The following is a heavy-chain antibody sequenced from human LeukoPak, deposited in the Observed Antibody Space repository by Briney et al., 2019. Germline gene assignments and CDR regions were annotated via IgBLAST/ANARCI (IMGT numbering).Heavy chain of an antibody. Sequence: ASVRVSCKASRYTFTDYYMHWGRQAPGPGGGWRGWINPNGGDTRYAQQYQGRVTMTRDTSISAAYMELSSLSSDDTALYYCARVRVCMVRGAYDAFDIWGQGTMVTVSS. CDR2: INPNGGDT. J-gene: IGHJ3*02. CDR1: RYTFTDYY. V-gene: IGHV1-2*02. D-gene: IGHD3-10*01. CDR3: ARVRVCMVRGAYDAFDI.